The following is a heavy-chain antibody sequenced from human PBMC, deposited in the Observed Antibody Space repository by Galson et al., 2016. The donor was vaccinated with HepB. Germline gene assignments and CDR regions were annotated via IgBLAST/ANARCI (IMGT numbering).Heavy chain of an antibody. V-gene: IGHV3-11*06. CDR1: GFTFRDYY. Sequence: SLRLSCAASGFTFRDYYMSWIRQAPGKGLEWVSYISGSSSYTNYAASVKGRFTISRDNAKNSLYLQMNSLRGEDTAMYYCARAPTKYHYYYYMDVWGKGTTVTVS. CDR3: ARAPTKYHYYYYMDV. CDR2: ISGSSSYT. D-gene: IGHD6-6*01. J-gene: IGHJ6*03.